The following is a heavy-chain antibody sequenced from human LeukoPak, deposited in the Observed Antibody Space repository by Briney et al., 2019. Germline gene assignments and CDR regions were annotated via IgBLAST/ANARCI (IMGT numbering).Heavy chain of an antibody. V-gene: IGHV3-48*01. CDR2: ISSSSSTI. D-gene: IGHD6-13*01. CDR1: GFTFSSYS. CDR3: AREGSSWLYYYYYMDV. Sequence: TGGSLRLSCAASGFTFSSYSMNWVRQAPGKGLEWVSYISSSSSTIYYADSVKGRFTISRDNAKNSLYLQMNSLRAEDTAVYYCAREGSSWLYYYYYMDVWGKGTTVTVSS. J-gene: IGHJ6*03.